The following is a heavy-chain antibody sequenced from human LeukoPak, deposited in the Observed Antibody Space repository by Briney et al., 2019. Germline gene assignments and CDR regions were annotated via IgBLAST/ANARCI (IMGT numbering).Heavy chain of an antibody. V-gene: IGHV5-51*01. D-gene: IGHD3-3*01. Sequence: GESLKISFKGSGYSFTSYWIGWVRQMPGKGLEWMGIIYPGDSDIRYSPSFQGQVTISADKSISTAYLQRSSLKASDTAMYYCARAYYDLWSGYSSLDNGFDSWGQGTLVTVSS. CDR2: IYPGDSDI. CDR3: ARAYYDLWSGYSSLDNGFDS. J-gene: IGHJ4*02. CDR1: GYSFTSYW.